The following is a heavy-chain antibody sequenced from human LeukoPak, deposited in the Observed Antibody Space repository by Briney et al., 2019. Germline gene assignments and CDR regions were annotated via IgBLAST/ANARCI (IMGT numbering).Heavy chain of an antibody. CDR3: ARVVSGSYRLDY. J-gene: IGHJ4*02. Sequence: SETLSLTCAVYGGSFSGYYWSWIRQPPGKGLEWIGEINHSGSTNYNPSLKSRVTISVDTSKNQFSLKLSSVTAADTAAYYCARVVSGSYRLDYWGQGTLVTVSS. V-gene: IGHV4-34*01. CDR1: GGSFSGYY. CDR2: INHSGST. D-gene: IGHD1-26*01.